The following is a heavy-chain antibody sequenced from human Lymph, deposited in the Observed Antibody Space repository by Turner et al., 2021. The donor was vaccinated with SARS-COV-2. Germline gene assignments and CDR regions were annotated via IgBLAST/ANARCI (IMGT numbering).Heavy chain of an antibody. CDR2: ISYDGSDK. CDR3: ARDRDNSGWVDY. Sequence: QVQLVESGGGVVQPGRSLRLSCAASGFTFSSYAMHWVRQAPGKGLEWVAFISYDGSDKYYADSVKGRFTFSRDNSKNTLYLQMNSLRAEDTAVYYCARDRDNSGWVDYWGQGTLVTVS. V-gene: IGHV3-30*04. D-gene: IGHD3-22*01. CDR1: GFTFSSYA. J-gene: IGHJ4*02.